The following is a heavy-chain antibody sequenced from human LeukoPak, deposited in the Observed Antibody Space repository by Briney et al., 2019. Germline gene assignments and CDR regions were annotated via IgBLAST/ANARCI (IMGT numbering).Heavy chain of an antibody. D-gene: IGHD6-13*01. CDR1: GFTFTNFA. CDR2: ISGSGGST. Sequence: GGSLRLSCAASGFTFTNFAMNWVRQAPGKGLEWVSSISGSGGSTYYADSGKGRFTISRDNSKNTLYLQMNSLRAEDTAVYSCAKPLGSSWDYFDYWGQGTLVTVSS. CDR3: AKPLGSSWDYFDY. V-gene: IGHV3-23*01. J-gene: IGHJ4*02.